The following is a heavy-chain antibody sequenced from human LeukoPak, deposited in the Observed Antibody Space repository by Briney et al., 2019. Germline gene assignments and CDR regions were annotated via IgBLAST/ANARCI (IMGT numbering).Heavy chain of an antibody. CDR1: GFGFSTHD. V-gene: IGHV3-23*01. CDR2: ISGSGTGT. J-gene: IGHJ4*02. CDR3: VKGFHFDW. Sequence: GGSLRLSCAASGFGFSTHDMSWGRQVPGKGPERVSSISGSGTGTYYTDSVKGRFTISRDTSKNTLYLQMDNLRVEDTAVYYCVKGFHFDWWGQGTLVIVSS.